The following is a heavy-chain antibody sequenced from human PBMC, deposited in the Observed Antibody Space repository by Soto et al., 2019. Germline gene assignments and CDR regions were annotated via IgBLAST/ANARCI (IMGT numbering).Heavy chain of an antibody. Sequence: QVQLQESGPGLVKPSQTLSLTCTVSGGSISSGGYYWSWIRQHPGKGLEWIGYIYYSGSTYYKPSVKSRVTISLDTSKNQFSLKLSSVTAADTAVYYCARRSIATTGTGNYFDYWGQGTLVTVSS. CDR1: GGSISSGGYY. D-gene: IGHD6-13*01. J-gene: IGHJ4*02. CDR3: ARRSIATTGTGNYFDY. CDR2: IYYSGST. V-gene: IGHV4-31*03.